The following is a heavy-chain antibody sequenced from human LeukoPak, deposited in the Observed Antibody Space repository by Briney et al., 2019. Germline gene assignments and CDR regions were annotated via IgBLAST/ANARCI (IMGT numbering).Heavy chain of an antibody. CDR2: ISSSSSYI. Sequence: GGSLRLSCAASGFTFSSYSMNWVRQAPGKGLEWVPSISSSSSYIYYADSVKGRFTISRDNAKNSLYLQMNSLRAEDTAVYYCARLIDIVVVTAIRDFDYWGQGTLVTVSS. CDR1: GFTFSSYS. D-gene: IGHD2-21*02. CDR3: ARLIDIVVVTAIRDFDY. J-gene: IGHJ4*02. V-gene: IGHV3-21*01.